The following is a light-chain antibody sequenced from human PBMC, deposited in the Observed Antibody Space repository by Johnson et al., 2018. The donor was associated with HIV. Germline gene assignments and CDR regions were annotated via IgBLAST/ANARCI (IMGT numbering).Light chain of an antibody. Sequence: QSVLTQPPSVSAAPGQKVTISCSGSSSNIGNNYVSWYQHLPGTAPKLLIYENTKRPSGVHDRFSGSKSGSSATLGITGLQTGDEADYYCATWDRSLSAGGVCGTGSMVTVL. V-gene: IGLV1-51*02. CDR3: ATWDRSLSAGGV. CDR1: SSNIGNNY. CDR2: ENT. J-gene: IGLJ1*01.